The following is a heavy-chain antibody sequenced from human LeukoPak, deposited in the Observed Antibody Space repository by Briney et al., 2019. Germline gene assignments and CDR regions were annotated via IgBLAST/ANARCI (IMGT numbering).Heavy chain of an antibody. J-gene: IGHJ6*03. CDR2: IYTRGST. CDR1: GGSISSYY. CDR3: ARERIIAVAGRLDYYYYYMDV. V-gene: IGHV4-4*07. Sequence: SETLSLTCTVSGGSISSYYWSWIRQPAGKGLEWIGRIYTRGSTNYNPSLKSRVTMSVDTSKNQFSLKLSSVTAADTAVYYCARERIIAVAGRLDYYYYYMDVWGKGTTVNVSS. D-gene: IGHD6-19*01.